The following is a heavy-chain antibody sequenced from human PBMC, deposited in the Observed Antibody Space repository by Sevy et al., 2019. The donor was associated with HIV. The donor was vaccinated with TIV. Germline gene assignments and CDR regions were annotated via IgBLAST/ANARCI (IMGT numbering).Heavy chain of an antibody. Sequence: SETLSLTCAVSGGSISSSNWWSWVRQPPGKGLEWIGEIYHSGSTNYNPSLQSRVTISVDKSKNQFSLKLSSVTAADTAVYYCARAPGGSASYDYYYGMDVWGQGTTVTVSS. CDR1: GGSISSSNW. J-gene: IGHJ6*02. V-gene: IGHV4-4*02. CDR3: ARAPGGSASYDYYYGMDV. CDR2: IYHSGST. D-gene: IGHD3-10*01.